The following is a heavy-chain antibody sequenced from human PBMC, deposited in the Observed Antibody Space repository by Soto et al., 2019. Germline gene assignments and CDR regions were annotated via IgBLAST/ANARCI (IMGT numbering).Heavy chain of an antibody. J-gene: IGHJ4*02. CDR2: ISGSGGST. D-gene: IGHD3-22*01. Sequence: PGWSLRLSCAGAGFTFNNYAMSWVRQAPGKGLEWVSAISGSGGSTYYTDSVKGRFTISRDNSRNSLYLEVNSLRAEDTAVYYCAKGSSGYRPYYFDYWGQGILVTVSS. CDR3: AKGSSGYRPYYFDY. CDR1: GFTFNNYA. V-gene: IGHV3-23*01.